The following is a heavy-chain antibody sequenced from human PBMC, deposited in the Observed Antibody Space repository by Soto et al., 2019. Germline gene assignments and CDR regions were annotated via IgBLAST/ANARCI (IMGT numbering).Heavy chain of an antibody. V-gene: IGHV4-39*01. CDR2: FYYSGST. Sequence: QLQLQESGPGLVKPSETLSLTCTVSGGSISSSSYYWGWIRQPPGKGLAWVGSFYYSGSTYYNPSLNSRGTISVDTSKNQCCLKLSSVPAADTAVYYCAGVDSSGYLPFAYWGQGTLVTVSS. D-gene: IGHD3-22*01. CDR1: GGSISSSSYY. CDR3: AGVDSSGYLPFAY. J-gene: IGHJ4*02.